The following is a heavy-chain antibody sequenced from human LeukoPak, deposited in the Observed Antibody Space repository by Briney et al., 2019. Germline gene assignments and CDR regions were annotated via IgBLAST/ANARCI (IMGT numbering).Heavy chain of an antibody. CDR1: GGSFGGYY. J-gene: IGHJ5*02. CDR3: ARVRVMATIKGWFDP. CDR2: INHSGST. V-gene: IGHV4-34*01. D-gene: IGHD5-24*01. Sequence: PSETLSLTCAVYGGSFGGYYWSWIRQPPGKGLEWIGEINHSGSTNYNPSLKSRVTISVDTSKNQFSLKLSSVTAADTAVYYCARVRVMATIKGWFDPWGQGTLVTVSS.